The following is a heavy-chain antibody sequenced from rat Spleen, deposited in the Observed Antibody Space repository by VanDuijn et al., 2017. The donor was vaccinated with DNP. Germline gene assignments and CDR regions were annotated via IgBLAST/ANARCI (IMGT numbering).Heavy chain of an antibody. CDR3: ASSYFYDGTYYPFTY. CDR2: INTDGGST. J-gene: IGHJ3*01. D-gene: IGHD1-12*02. V-gene: IGHV5-58*01. CDR1: GFTFSSYW. Sequence: EVQLVETGGGLVQPGRSLKLSCVASGFTFSSYWMYWIRQAPGKGLEWVASINTDGGSTYYPDSVKGRFTISRDNAENTVYLQMDSLKSEDTATYYCASSYFYDGTYYPFTYWGQGTLVTVSS.